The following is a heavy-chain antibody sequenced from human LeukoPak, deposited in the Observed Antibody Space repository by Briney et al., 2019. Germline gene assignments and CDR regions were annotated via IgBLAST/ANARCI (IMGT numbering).Heavy chain of an antibody. V-gene: IGHV4-30-4*01. CDR3: ARAEEYYYGMDV. J-gene: IGHJ6*02. CDR2: IYYSGST. CDR1: GGSISSGDYY. D-gene: IGHD1-14*01. Sequence: SETLSLTCTVSGGSISSGDYYWSWIRQPPGKGLEWIGYIYYSGSTYYNPSLKSRVTISVDTSKNQFSLKLSSVTAADTAVYYCARAEEYYYGMDVWGQGTTVTVSS.